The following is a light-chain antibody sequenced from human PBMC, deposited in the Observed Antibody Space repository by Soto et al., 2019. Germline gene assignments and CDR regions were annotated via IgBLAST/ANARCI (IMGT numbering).Light chain of an antibody. J-gene: IGLJ2*01. CDR3: SSYTSSSTLDVV. CDR1: SSEVGGYNY. CDR2: DVS. V-gene: IGLV2-14*01. Sequence: QSALTQPASMSGSPGQSITISCTGTSSEVGGYNYVSWYQQHPGKAPKLMIYDVSNRPSGVSNRFSGSKSGNTASRTISGLQAEDEADYYCSSYTSSSTLDVVFGGGTKLTVL.